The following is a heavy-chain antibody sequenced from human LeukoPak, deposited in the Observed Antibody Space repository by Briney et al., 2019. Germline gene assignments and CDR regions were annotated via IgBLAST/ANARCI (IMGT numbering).Heavy chain of an antibody. CDR1: GFTVNSNY. D-gene: IGHD1-26*01. J-gene: IGHJ3*02. CDR3: ARGGSYPNDPFDI. CDR2: IYSGGST. V-gene: IGHV3-53*01. Sequence: GGSLRLSCAASGFTVNSNYMIWVRQARGKGLEWVSVIYSGGSTHYADSVEGRITISRDNSKNTLFLQMNSLRAEDTAVYYCARGGSYPNDPFDIWGQGTMVTV.